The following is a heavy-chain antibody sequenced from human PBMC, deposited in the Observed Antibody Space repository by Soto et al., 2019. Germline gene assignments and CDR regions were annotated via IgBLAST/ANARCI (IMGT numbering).Heavy chain of an antibody. Sequence: PGGCLRLCCAACGFTFSDYYMSWIRQAPGKGLEWVSYIVSSSSYTNYADSVKGRFTISRDNAKNSLYLEMNSLRAEDTAVYYCARLRASTWYMGGYLDYWGLGTLVTVS. CDR1: GFTFSDYY. J-gene: IGHJ4*02. D-gene: IGHD6-13*01. CDR3: ARLRASTWYMGGYLDY. V-gene: IGHV3-11*06. CDR2: IVSSSSYT.